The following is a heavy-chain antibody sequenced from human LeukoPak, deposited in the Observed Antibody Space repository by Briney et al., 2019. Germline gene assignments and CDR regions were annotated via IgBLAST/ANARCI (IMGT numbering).Heavy chain of an antibody. V-gene: IGHV4-61*02. J-gene: IGHJ4*02. CDR3: ARQQDYRDYEVYYFDY. CDR1: GGSISRGSYY. Sequence: SETLSLTCTVSGGSISRGSYYWSWIRQPAGNGLEWIGRIYTSGSTNYNPSLKSRVTISVDTSKNQFSLKLSSVTAADTAVYYCARQQDYRDYEVYYFDYWGQGTLVTVSS. D-gene: IGHD4-11*01. CDR2: IYTSGST.